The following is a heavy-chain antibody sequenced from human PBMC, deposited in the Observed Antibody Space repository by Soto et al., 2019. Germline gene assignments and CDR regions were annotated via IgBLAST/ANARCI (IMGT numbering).Heavy chain of an antibody. Sequence: SETLSLTCAVSGYSISSRYYWGCVRQPPGKGLQWIGRIYHSGSTSHNPSLKSRVTISVDTSKNQFSLKLSSVTAADTAVYYCARGADSGAYYYYYGMDVWGQGTTVTVSS. CDR1: GYSISSRYY. V-gene: IGHV4-38-2*01. CDR3: ARGADSGAYYYYYGMDV. CDR2: IYHSGST. D-gene: IGHD1-26*01. J-gene: IGHJ6*02.